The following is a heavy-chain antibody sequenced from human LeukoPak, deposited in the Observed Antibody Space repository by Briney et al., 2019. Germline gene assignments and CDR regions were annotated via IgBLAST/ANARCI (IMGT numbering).Heavy chain of an antibody. D-gene: IGHD6-19*01. V-gene: IGHV3-53*01. CDR1: GFTVSSSY. J-gene: IGHJ6*02. CDR2: FYRGETT. CDR3: ARDRPRAVAGIGMDV. Sequence: GGSLRLSCAASGFTVSSSYMYWVRQAPGKGLEWVSFFYRGETTYYAESVRGRFTISRDISKNTLYLLMNSLIPEDTAVYYCARDRPRAVAGIGMDVWGQGTTVTVSS.